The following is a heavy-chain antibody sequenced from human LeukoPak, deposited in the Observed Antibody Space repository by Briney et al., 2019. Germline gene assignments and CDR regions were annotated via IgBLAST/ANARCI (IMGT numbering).Heavy chain of an antibody. Sequence: SVKVSCKASGYTFSSYGINWVRQAPGQGLEWMGQIIPMLGTASYAQRFQGRVTLTADESTSTAYMELSSLRSEDTAVYYCARESLPYGGNSFGHYYGMDVWGQGTTVTVSS. CDR3: ARESLPYGGNSFGHYYGMDV. D-gene: IGHD4-23*01. CDR2: IIPMLGTA. V-gene: IGHV1-69*13. J-gene: IGHJ6*02. CDR1: GYTFSSYG.